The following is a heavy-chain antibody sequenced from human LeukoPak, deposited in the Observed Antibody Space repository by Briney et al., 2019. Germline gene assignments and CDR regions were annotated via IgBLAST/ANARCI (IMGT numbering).Heavy chain of an antibody. V-gene: IGHV3-11*01. CDR3: ARSSLRSSGWYDFDY. CDR2: ISSSGSTI. D-gene: IGHD6-19*01. CDR1: GFTFGDYY. Sequence: PGGSLRLSCAASGFTFGDYYMSWIRQAPGKGLEWVSYISSSGSTIYYADSVKGRFTISRDNAKNSLYLQMNSLRAEDTAVYYCARSSLRSSGWYDFDYWGQGTLVTVSS. J-gene: IGHJ4*02.